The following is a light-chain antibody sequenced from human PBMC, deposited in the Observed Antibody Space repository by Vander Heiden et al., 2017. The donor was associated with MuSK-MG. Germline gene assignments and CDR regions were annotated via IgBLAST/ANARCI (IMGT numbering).Light chain of an antibody. CDR3: YQDDHLPFT. Sequence: DTVMTQPPDPLAASLGERAIINCKSSQSILNNSNKKNYLAWYRQKPGQPPGLLIYWASTRESGVPDRFSGSGSGTDFTLTINILQAEDVAVYFCYQDDHLPFTFGHGTQVDIK. CDR2: WAS. CDR1: QSILNNSNKKNY. J-gene: IGKJ3*01. V-gene: IGKV4-1*01.